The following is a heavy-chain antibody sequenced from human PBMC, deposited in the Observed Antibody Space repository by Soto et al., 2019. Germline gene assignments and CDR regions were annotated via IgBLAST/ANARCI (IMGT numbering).Heavy chain of an antibody. CDR1: GFTFTSYA. J-gene: IGHJ5*02. V-gene: IGHV3-30-3*01. CDR3: AREGYSSGPTTENWFDP. CDR2: MSYDGSNK. Sequence: PGGSLRLSCADSGFTFTSYAMHWVRQAPGKGLEWVAVMSYDGSNKYYEDSVKGRFTISRDNSKNTLYLQVNTLRPEDTAVYYCAREGYSSGPTTENWFDPWGQGTLVTVSS. D-gene: IGHD6-19*01.